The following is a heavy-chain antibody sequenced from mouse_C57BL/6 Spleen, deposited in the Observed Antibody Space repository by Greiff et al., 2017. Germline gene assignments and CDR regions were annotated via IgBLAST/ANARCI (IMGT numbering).Heavy chain of an antibody. CDR2: ISSGSSTI. CDR3: ASLYYGNYGGDAMDY. Sequence: EVQGVESGGGLVKPGGSLKLSCAASGFTFSDYGMHWVRQAPEKGLEWVAYISSGSSTIYYADTVKGRFTISRDNAKNTLFLQMTSLRSEDTAMYYCASLYYGNYGGDAMDYWGQGTSVTVSS. D-gene: IGHD2-1*01. V-gene: IGHV5-17*01. CDR1: GFTFSDYG. J-gene: IGHJ4*01.